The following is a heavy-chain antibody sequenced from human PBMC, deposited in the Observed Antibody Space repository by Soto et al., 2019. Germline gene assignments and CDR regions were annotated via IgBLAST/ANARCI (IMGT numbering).Heavy chain of an antibody. D-gene: IGHD2-15*01. CDR2: ISSASSYT. V-gene: IGHV3-11*05. Sequence: QVQLVESGGGLVKPGGSLRLSCAASGFTFSDYYMSWIRQAPGKGLEWVSYISSASSYTNYADSVKGLFTISRDNAKKSLYLQMNSLRAEDTAVYYCARDGYCSGGTCSGWFDPWGQGTLVTVSS. CDR1: GFTFSDYY. J-gene: IGHJ5*02. CDR3: ARDGYCSGGTCSGWFDP.